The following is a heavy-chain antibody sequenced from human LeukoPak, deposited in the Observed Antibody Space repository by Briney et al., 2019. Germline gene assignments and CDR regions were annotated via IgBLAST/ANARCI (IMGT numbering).Heavy chain of an antibody. CDR3: AREITIFGVGTDFDY. Sequence: SETLSFTCTVSGGSISSGSYYWSWIRQPAGKGLEWIGRIYTSGSTNYNPSLKSRVTISVDTSKNQFSLKLSSVTAADTAVYYCAREITIFGVGTDFDYWGQGTLVTVSS. CDR1: GGSISSGSYY. V-gene: IGHV4-61*02. J-gene: IGHJ4*02. CDR2: IYTSGST. D-gene: IGHD3-3*01.